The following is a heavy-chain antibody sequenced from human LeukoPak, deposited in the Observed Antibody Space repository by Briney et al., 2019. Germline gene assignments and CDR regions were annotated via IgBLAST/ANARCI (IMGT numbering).Heavy chain of an antibody. CDR2: ISWNSGSI. J-gene: IGHJ2*01. CDR3: AKGTSGSIVWHFDL. D-gene: IGHD1-26*01. V-gene: IGHV3-9*03. Sequence: SGGSLRLSCAASGFTFDDYAMHWVRQAPGKGLEWVSGISWNSGSIGYADSVKGRFTISRDNAKNSLYLQMNSLRAEDMALYYCAKGTSGSIVWHFDLWGRGTLVTVSS. CDR1: GFTFDDYA.